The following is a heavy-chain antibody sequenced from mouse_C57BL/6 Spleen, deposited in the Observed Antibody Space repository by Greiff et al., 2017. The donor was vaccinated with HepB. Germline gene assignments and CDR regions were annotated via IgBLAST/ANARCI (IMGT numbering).Heavy chain of an antibody. CDR3: ARGYYGSPSWFAY. D-gene: IGHD1-1*01. CDR1: GYTFTSYW. CDR2: IYPSDSET. Sequence: QVQLQQSGAELVRPGSSVKLSCKASGYTFTSYWMDWVKQRPGQGLEWIGNIYPSDSETHYNQKFKDKATLTVEKSSSTASMQLSSLTSEDSAGYYGARGYYGSPSWFAYWGQGTLVTVSA. J-gene: IGHJ3*01. V-gene: IGHV1-61*01.